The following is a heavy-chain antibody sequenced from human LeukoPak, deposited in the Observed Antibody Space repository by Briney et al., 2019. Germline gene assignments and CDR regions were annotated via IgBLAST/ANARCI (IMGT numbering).Heavy chain of an antibody. D-gene: IGHD6-13*01. Sequence: PSATLSLTCTVSGGSISAYYWSWLRQPPGKGLEWIGYIYYSGSTDYNPSLKRRVTISLDTSKNQFSLKLNSVTAADTAVYYCARTIAAAGSWADYWGQGTLVTVSS. CDR1: GGSISAYY. J-gene: IGHJ4*02. V-gene: IGHV4-59*08. CDR2: IYYSGST. CDR3: ARTIAAAGSWADY.